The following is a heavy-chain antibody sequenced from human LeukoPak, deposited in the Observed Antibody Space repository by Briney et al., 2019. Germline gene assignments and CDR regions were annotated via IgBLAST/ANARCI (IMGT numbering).Heavy chain of an antibody. V-gene: IGHV4-34*01. Sequence: PSETLSLTCAVYGGSFSGYYWSWIRQPPGKGLEWIGEINHSGSTNYNPPLKSRVTISVDTSKNQFSLKLSSVTAADTAVYYCAREYSQITTDAFDIWGQGTMVTVSS. CDR2: INHSGST. CDR1: GGSFSGYY. CDR3: AREYSQITTDAFDI. D-gene: IGHD5-24*01. J-gene: IGHJ3*02.